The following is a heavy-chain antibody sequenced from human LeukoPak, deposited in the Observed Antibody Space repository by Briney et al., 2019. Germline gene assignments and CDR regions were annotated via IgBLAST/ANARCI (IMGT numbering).Heavy chain of an antibody. D-gene: IGHD4-23*01. V-gene: IGHV3-15*01. Sequence: GGSLRLSCAASGFTFSNAWMTWVRQAPGKGLEWVGRIKSKTNGGTTDYAAPVQGRFTISRDDSKNTVYLQMSNLKTEDTAVYYCTTGPGNSGYWGQGTLVTVSS. J-gene: IGHJ4*02. CDR1: GFTFSNAW. CDR2: IKSKTNGGTT. CDR3: TTGPGNSGY.